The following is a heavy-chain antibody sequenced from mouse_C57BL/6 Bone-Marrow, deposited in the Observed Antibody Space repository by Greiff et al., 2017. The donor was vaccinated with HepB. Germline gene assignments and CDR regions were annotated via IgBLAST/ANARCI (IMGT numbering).Heavy chain of an antibody. V-gene: IGHV3-6*01. CDR1: GYSITSGYY. J-gene: IGHJ3*01. CDR3: AREDFY. CDR2: ISYDGSN. Sequence: ESGPGLVKPSQSLSLTCSVTGYSITSGYYWNWIRQFPGNKLEWMGYISYDGSNNYNPSLKNRISITRDTSKNQFFLKLNSVTTEDTATYYCAREDFYWGQGTLVTVSA.